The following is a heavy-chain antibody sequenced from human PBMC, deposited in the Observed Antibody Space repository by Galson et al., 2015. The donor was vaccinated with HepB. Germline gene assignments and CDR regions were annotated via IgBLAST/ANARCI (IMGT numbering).Heavy chain of an antibody. J-gene: IGHJ3*02. CDR2: ISAYNGNT. CDR3: ARVRGEYYYDSSGYYFDAFDI. Sequence: SVKVSCKASGYTFTSYGISWVRQAPGQGLEWMGWISAYNGNTNYAQKLQGRVTMTTDTSTSTAYMELRSLRSDDTAVYYCARVRGEYYYDSSGYYFDAFDIWGQGTMVTVSS. V-gene: IGHV1-18*01. D-gene: IGHD3-22*01. CDR1: GYTFTSYG.